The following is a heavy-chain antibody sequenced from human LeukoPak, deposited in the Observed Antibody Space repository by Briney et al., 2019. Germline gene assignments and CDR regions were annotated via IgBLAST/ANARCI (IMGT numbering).Heavy chain of an antibody. Sequence: ASVKVSCKASGYILTGYYMHWVRQAPGQGLEWMGWINPNSGGTNYAQKFQGRVTMTRDTSISTAYMELSRLRSDDTAVYYCALDGTTGTTSVGAFDIWGQGTMVTVSS. CDR1: GYILTGYY. J-gene: IGHJ3*02. CDR2: INPNSGGT. CDR3: ALDGTTGTTSVGAFDI. V-gene: IGHV1-2*02. D-gene: IGHD1-1*01.